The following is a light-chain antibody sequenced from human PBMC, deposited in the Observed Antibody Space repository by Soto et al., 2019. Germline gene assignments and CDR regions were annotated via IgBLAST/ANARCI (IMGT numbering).Light chain of an antibody. CDR2: GAS. CDR3: QQYNNWPRT. J-gene: IGKJ1*01. V-gene: IGKV3-15*01. Sequence: EIVMTQSPATLSVSPGERATLSFRASQSVSSNLAWYQQKPGQAPRLLIYGASTRATGIPARFSGSGSGTEFTLTISSLQSEDFAVYYCQQYNNWPRTFGQRTKVDIK. CDR1: QSVSSN.